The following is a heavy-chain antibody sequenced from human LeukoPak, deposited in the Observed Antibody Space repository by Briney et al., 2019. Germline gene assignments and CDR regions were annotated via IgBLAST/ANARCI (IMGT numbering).Heavy chain of an antibody. CDR1: GFTFDDYA. V-gene: IGHV3-9*01. Sequence: GGSLRLSCAASGFTFDDYAMNWVRQAPGKGLEWVSGISWNSGSIGYADSVKGRFTISRDNAKNSLYLQMNSLRAEDTALYYCAKDPGYYFDSSAYFDYWGQGTLVTVSS. CDR2: ISWNSGSI. J-gene: IGHJ4*02. CDR3: AKDPGYYFDSSAYFDY. D-gene: IGHD3-22*01.